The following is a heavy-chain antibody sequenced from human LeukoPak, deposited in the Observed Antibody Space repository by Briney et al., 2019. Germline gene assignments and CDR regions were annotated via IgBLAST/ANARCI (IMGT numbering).Heavy chain of an antibody. V-gene: IGHV3-74*01. CDR3: ARAPSEIGGYYPEYFRH. D-gene: IGHD3-22*01. CDR1: GFTFSSYW. Sequence: ESGGSLRLSCVASGFTFSSYWMHWVRQAPGKGMVWVSRIKSDGSTNYADSVKGRLTISRDNAKNTVSLQMNSLRAEDTGVYFCARAPSEIGGYYPEYFRHWGQGTLVTVSS. CDR2: IKSDGST. J-gene: IGHJ1*01.